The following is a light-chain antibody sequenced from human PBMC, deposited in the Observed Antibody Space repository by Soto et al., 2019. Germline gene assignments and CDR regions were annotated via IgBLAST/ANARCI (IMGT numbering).Light chain of an antibody. J-gene: IGKJ4*01. V-gene: IGKV1-5*01. CDR3: QQYNTYSSLN. CDR2: DAS. CDR1: QSISSW. Sequence: DIQMTQSPSTLSASVGDRVTITCRASQSISSWLAWYQQKLGRAPRLLIYDASSLESGVPSRFSGSGYGTEFTLTISSLQPDDFATYYCQQYNTYSSLNFGGGTKVDIK.